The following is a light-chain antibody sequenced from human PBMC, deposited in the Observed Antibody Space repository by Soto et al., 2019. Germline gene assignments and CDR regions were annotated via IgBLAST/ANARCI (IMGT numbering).Light chain of an antibody. CDR1: SSDVGGYNY. CDR2: EVN. CDR3: GSYPVSDIFV. V-gene: IGLV2-8*01. J-gene: IGLJ2*01. Sequence: QSALTQPPSASGSPGQSVTISCTGTSSDVGGYNYVSWYQQHPGKAPKLMIYEVNKRPSGVPDRFSGSKSGNTASLTVSGLQADDEADYYCGSYPVSDIFVFGGGTKLTVL.